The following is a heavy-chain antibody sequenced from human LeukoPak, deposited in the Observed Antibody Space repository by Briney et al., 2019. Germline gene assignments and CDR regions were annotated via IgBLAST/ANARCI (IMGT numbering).Heavy chain of an antibody. CDR2: IYHPVST. Sequence: SETLSLTCTVCGGSVSGGSSTWTWIWIRQSPWKGLEWIGYIYHPVSTYYNPSLKGRVTMSLDKSKNQFSLNVTSVTAADTAVYYCASRSPNNMDVWGQGTTVTVSS. J-gene: IGHJ6*02. CDR3: ASRSPNNMDV. V-gene: IGHV4-30-2*06. CDR1: GGSVSGGSST.